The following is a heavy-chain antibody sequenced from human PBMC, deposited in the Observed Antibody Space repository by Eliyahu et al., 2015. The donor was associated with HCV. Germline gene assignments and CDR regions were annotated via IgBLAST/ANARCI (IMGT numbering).Heavy chain of an antibody. D-gene: IGHD2/OR15-2a*01. CDR2: IFYGGSS. V-gene: IGHV4-31*03. CDR3: VIETFGNWFDP. J-gene: IGHJ5*02. CDR1: GGXITSGXYX. Sequence: QVQLQESGPGLLKPSQTLSLTCXVSGGXITSGXYXWTWIRQHPGKGLEWIGYIFYGGSSYYXPSLKSRVTISVDTSKNQFSLKLSSLTAADTAVYYCVIETFGNWFDPWGQGTLVTVSS.